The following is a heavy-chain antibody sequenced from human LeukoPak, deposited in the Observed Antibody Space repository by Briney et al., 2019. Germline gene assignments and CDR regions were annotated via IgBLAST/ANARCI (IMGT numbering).Heavy chain of an antibody. CDR2: IYYSGST. Sequence: SETLSLTCTVSGGSITSYYWSWIRQPPGKGLEWIGYIYYSGSTNYNPSLKRRVTISVDTSKNQFSLKLSSVTAADTAVYYCARDRYYYDSSGYSLFDCWGQGTLVTVSS. V-gene: IGHV4-59*01. J-gene: IGHJ4*02. D-gene: IGHD3-22*01. CDR1: GGSITSYY. CDR3: ARDRYYYDSSGYSLFDC.